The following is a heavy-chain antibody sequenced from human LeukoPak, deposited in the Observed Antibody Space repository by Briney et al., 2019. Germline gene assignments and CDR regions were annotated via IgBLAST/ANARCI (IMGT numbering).Heavy chain of an antibody. CDR1: GFTVRSNY. D-gene: IGHD3-3*01. V-gene: IGHV3-66*02. J-gene: IGHJ3*02. CDR2: IYSGGST. CDR3: ARVPVWSGYLDAFDI. Sequence: PGGSLRLSCAASGFTVRSNYMSWVRQAPGKGLEWVSIIYSGGSTYYADSVKGRFTISRDNSKNTLYFQMNSLGAEDTAVYYCARVPVWSGYLDAFDIWGQGTMVTVSS.